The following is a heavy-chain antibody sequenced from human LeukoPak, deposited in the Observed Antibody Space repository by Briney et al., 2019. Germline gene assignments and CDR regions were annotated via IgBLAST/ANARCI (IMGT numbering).Heavy chain of an antibody. J-gene: IGHJ3*02. Sequence: NPSETLSLTCTVSGVSISSYDGSWIRQPAGKGLGWSGGIYASGSTNYNPSLKSRGTISVDKSKNQFSLKLSSVTPADTAVYYCARDRMDYKNAFDIWGQGTMVTVSS. D-gene: IGHD4-11*01. CDR1: GVSISSYD. V-gene: IGHV4-4*07. CDR2: IYASGST. CDR3: ARDRMDYKNAFDI.